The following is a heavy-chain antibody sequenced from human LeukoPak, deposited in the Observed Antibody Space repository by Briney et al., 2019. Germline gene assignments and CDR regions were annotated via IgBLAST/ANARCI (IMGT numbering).Heavy chain of an antibody. J-gene: IGHJ3*02. D-gene: IGHD5-12*01. CDR3: ASTIVATDGAFDI. V-gene: IGHV1-2*04. Sequence: ASVKVSCKASGYTFTGYYMHWVRQDPGQGLEWMGWINPNSGGTNYAQKFQGWVTMTRDTSISTAYMELSRLRSDDTAVYYCASTIVATDGAFDIWGQGTMVTVPS. CDR2: INPNSGGT. CDR1: GYTFTGYY.